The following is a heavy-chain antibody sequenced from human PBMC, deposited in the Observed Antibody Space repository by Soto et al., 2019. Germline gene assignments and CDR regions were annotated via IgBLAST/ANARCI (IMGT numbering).Heavy chain of an antibody. V-gene: IGHV1-18*01. CDR3: ATDEGNYLDY. CDR2: ISAYTGNT. Sequence: QVQLVQSAAEVKKPGASMKVSCKASGYTFTSYTITWVRQAPGQGLEWMGWISAYTGNTNYAQNLQGRVTLTTDTSTRTAYMELRSLRSDDTAVYYCATDEGNYLDYWGQGTLVTVSS. J-gene: IGHJ4*02. CDR1: GYTFTSYT.